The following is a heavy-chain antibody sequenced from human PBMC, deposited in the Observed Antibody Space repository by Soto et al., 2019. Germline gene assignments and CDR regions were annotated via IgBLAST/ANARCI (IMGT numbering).Heavy chain of an antibody. CDR1: GFSLTTSGVG. V-gene: IGHV2-5*02. J-gene: IGHJ4*02. CDR2: IYWDDDK. CDR3: AHRVLRTVFGLVTTTAIYFDF. D-gene: IGHD3-3*01. Sequence: QITLKESGPTVVKPTETLTLTCTFSGFSLTTSGVGVGWVRQSPGKAPEWLARIYWDDDKRYSTSLKSRLTITQETSKNPVVMTMANAYPADTATYYCAHRVLRTVFGLVTTTAIYFDFWGQGTPVVVSS.